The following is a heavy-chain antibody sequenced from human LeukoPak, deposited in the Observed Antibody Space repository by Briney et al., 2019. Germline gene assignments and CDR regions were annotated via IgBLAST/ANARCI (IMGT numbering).Heavy chain of an antibody. J-gene: IGHJ6*03. V-gene: IGHV1-69*05. D-gene: IGHD5-18*01. CDR2: IIPIFGTA. CDR3: ARGGGGDRFSGPPSDYYYYYMDV. Sequence: ASVKVSCKASGGTFSSYAISWVRQAPGQGLEWMGGIIPIFGTANYAQKLQGRVTITTDESTSTAYMELSSLRSEDTAVYYCARGGGGDRFSGPPSDYYYYYMDVWGKGTTVTVSS. CDR1: GGTFSSYA.